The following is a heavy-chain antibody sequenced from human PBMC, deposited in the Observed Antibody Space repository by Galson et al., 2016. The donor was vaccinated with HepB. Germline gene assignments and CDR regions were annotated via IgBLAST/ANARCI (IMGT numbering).Heavy chain of an antibody. Sequence: PALVKPTQTLTLTCAFSGFSLKTGGTGVGWIRQPPGAALEWLSLIYWDSDKRYRPSLKNRLTISKYTSKNQVVLTLTNMDPADTRTYYCAKMSVVATMRGPDYWGPGTLVTVSS. D-gene: IGHD2-15*01. V-gene: IGHV2-5*02. CDR2: IYWDSDK. J-gene: IGHJ4*02. CDR1: GFSLKTGGTG. CDR3: AKMSVVATMRGPDY.